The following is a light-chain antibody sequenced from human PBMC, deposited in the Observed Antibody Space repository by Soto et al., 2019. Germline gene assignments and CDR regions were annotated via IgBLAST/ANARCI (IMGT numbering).Light chain of an antibody. Sequence: QSVLTQPPSASGTPGQRVTISCSGSTSNIGSYSVNWYQQLPGTAPKLLIYSNNQRPSGVPDRFSGSKSGTSASLAISGLQSEDEADYYCAGWDDSLNGVVFGGGTKLTVL. CDR3: AGWDDSLNGVV. V-gene: IGLV1-44*01. J-gene: IGLJ2*01. CDR1: TSNIGSYS. CDR2: SNN.